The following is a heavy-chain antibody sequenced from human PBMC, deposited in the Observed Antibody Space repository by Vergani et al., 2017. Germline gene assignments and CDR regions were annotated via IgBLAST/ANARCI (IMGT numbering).Heavy chain of an antibody. Sequence: QVQLVESGGGVVQPGRSLRLSCAASGFTFSSYGMHWVRQAPGKGLEWVAVIWYDGSNKYYADSVKGRFTISRDNSKNTLYLQMNSLRAEDTAVYYCARVTVGMVRGVIPYYYGMDVWGQGTTVTVSS. CDR3: ARVTVGMVRGVIPYYYGMDV. J-gene: IGHJ6*02. V-gene: IGHV3-33*01. CDR1: GFTFSSYG. D-gene: IGHD3-10*01. CDR2: IWYDGSNK.